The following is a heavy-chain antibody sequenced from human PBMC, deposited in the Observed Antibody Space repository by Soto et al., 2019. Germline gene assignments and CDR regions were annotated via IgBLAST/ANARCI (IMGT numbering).Heavy chain of an antibody. Sequence: GASVKVSCKASGGTFSNSAIYWVRQAPGQGLVWMGGFNPIFGAPYYAQTFQGRVTITADTSISTAFMVLSSLRYDDTALYYCARAAVGGEYYYFDSWGQGTLVTVSS. D-gene: IGHD1-26*01. J-gene: IGHJ4*02. CDR1: GGTFSNSA. CDR3: ARAAVGGEYYYFDS. V-gene: IGHV1-69*06. CDR2: FNPIFGAP.